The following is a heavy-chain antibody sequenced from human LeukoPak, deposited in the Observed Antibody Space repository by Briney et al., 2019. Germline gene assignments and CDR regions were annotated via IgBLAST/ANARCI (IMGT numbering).Heavy chain of an antibody. CDR3: ARDLIDYDILTGYSFDY. V-gene: IGHV1-69*13. CDR2: IIPIFGTA. J-gene: IGHJ4*02. CDR1: GGTFSSYA. D-gene: IGHD3-9*01. Sequence: ASVKVSCKASGGTFSSYAISWVRQAPGQGLEWMGGIIPIFGTANYAQKFQGRVTITADESTSTAYMELSSLRSEDTAVYYCARDLIDYDILTGYSFDYWGQGTLVTASS.